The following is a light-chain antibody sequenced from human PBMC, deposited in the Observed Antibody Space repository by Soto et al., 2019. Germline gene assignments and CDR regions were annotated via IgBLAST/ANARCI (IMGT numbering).Light chain of an antibody. CDR1: QGISNY. Sequence: DIQMTQSPSSLSASVGDRVTITCRASQGISNYLAWYQQKPGKVPKLLIYAASTLQSGVPSRFSGSGSGTDFTLHISSLQPGDVATYYCQKYNSAPPVTFGGGTKVEIK. J-gene: IGKJ4*01. CDR3: QKYNSAPPVT. V-gene: IGKV1-27*01. CDR2: AAS.